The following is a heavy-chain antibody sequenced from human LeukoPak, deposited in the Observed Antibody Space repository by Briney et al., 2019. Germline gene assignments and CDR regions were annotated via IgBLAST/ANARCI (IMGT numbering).Heavy chain of an antibody. D-gene: IGHD3-10*01. CDR1: SGSITNYY. CDR3: ARGALLWFGDRMEYYFDY. J-gene: IGHJ4*02. V-gene: IGHV4-59*01. CDR2: IYYSGNT. Sequence: SETLSLTCTVSSGSITNYYWSWIRQPPGKGLEWIGFIYYSGNTNYDPSLKSRVTISVDTSKNQFSLKLSSMTAADTAVYYCARGALLWFGDRMEYYFDYWGQGTLLTVSS.